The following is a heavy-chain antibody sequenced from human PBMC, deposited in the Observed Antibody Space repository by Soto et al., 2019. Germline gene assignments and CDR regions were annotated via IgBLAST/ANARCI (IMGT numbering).Heavy chain of an antibody. CDR1: GLSFSSHE. CDR3: ASVMLRFSYGIDV. V-gene: IGHV3-48*03. Sequence: EVQLVESGGGLVQPGGSLRLYCAAPGLSFSSHEMHWVRQAPGKGLEWVSYISKSGSVIYYTNSVKGRLTISSDNAKNLLHLEMNSLRAEDTAVYFGASVMLRFSYGIDVWGQGTTVTVSS. CDR2: ISKSGSVI. D-gene: IGHD3-3*01. J-gene: IGHJ6*02.